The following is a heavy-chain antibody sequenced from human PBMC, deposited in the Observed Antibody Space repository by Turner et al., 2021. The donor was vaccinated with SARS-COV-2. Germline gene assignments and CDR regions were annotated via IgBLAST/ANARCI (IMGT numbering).Heavy chain of an antibody. CDR1: GFTVSSNY. D-gene: IGHD6-19*01. V-gene: IGHV3-53*01. CDR3: ARGYSSGWYQRGAFDI. J-gene: IGHJ3*02. CDR2: IYSGGST. Sequence: EVQLVESGGGLIQPGGSLRLSCAASGFTVSSNYMSWVRQAQGKGLEWVSVIYSGGSTYYADSVKGRFTISRDNSKNTLYLQMNSLRAEDTAVYYCARGYSSGWYQRGAFDIWGQGTMVTVSS.